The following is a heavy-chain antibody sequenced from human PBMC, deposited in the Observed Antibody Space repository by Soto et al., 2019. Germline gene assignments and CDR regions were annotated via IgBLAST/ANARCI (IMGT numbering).Heavy chain of an antibody. CDR1: GYRFSSHG. J-gene: IGHJ6*01. Sequence: QVQLVESGGGVVQPGRSLRLSCAAAGYRFSSHGMHWVRQAPGRGLEWVAAIWYDGSKKCYADSVKGRFIVSRDDSKNTLYLDMNTLRAEDTAVYYCARDPASSMDVWGQGTTVTVSS. CDR3: ARDPASSMDV. CDR2: IWYDGSKK. V-gene: IGHV3-33*01. D-gene: IGHD6-25*01.